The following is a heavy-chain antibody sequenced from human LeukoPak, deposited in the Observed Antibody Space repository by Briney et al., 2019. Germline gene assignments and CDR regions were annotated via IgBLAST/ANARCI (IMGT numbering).Heavy chain of an antibody. CDR3: ARGGGSGYSYG. D-gene: IGHD5-18*01. CDR1: GGSISSYY. CDR2: IYYSGST. J-gene: IGHJ4*02. V-gene: IGHV4-59*01. Sequence: PSEILSLTCTVSGGSISSYYWSWIRQPPGKGLEWIGYIYYSGSTNYNPSLKSRVTISVDTSKNQFSLKLTSVTAADTAVYYCARGGGSGYSYGWGQGTLVTVSS.